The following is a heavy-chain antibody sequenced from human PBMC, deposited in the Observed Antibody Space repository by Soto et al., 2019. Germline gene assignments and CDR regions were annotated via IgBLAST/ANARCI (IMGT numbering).Heavy chain of an antibody. CDR1: GFTFSSYA. CDR2: ISGSGGST. D-gene: IGHD3-3*01. V-gene: IGHV3-23*01. J-gene: IGHJ4*02. CDR3: AKGGRDFWSGYYVFDY. Sequence: GGSLRLSCAASGFTFSSYAMSWVRQAPGKGLEWVSAISGSGGSTYYADSVKGRFTISRDNSKNTLYLQMNSLRAEDTAVYYCAKGGRDFWSGYYVFDYWGQGTPVTVSS.